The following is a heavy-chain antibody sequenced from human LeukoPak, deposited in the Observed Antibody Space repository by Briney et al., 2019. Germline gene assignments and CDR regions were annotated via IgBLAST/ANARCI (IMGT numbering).Heavy chain of an antibody. Sequence: GGSLTLSCAASGCTFSSYAMTWVRQPPGKGLEWVSAISGSGGSTYYADSVKGRSTISRDNSENTLYLQMNSLRAEDTAVYYCAKDLGCSSTSCYPWFVPWGQGTLVTVSS. V-gene: IGHV3-23*01. D-gene: IGHD2-2*01. J-gene: IGHJ5*02. CDR2: ISGSGGST. CDR1: GCTFSSYA. CDR3: AKDLGCSSTSCYPWFVP.